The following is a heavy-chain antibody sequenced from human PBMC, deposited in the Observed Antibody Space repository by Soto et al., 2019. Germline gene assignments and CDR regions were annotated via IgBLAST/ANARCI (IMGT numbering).Heavy chain of an antibody. CDR1: GGSISSSSYY. CDR2: IYDSGST. V-gene: IGHV4-39*01. D-gene: IGHD3-3*02. CDR3: ASPKIAFYNWFDP. Sequence: QLQLQESGPGLVKPSETLSLTCTVSGGSISSSSYYWGWIRQPPGKGLEWIGSIYDSGSTYYNPSLKSRVTISVDTSKNQFSLKLSSVTAADTAVYYCASPKIAFYNWFDPWGQGPLVTVSS. J-gene: IGHJ5*02.